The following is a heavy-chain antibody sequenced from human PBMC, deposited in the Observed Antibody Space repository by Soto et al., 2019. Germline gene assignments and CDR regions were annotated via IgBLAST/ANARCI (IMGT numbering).Heavy chain of an antibody. CDR3: ARAGVRFLEDMPYYLHGMDV. CDR2: LYYGRSA. J-gene: IGHJ6*02. D-gene: IGHD3-3*01. CDR1: GDSIGSHC. Sequence: SETLSVPCAVSGDSIGSHCCLWIRQPQGKGLESIGYLYYGRSANYNPSLKSRVTLSVDTSTNQCSLTLSSMTAADTAVYYCARAGVRFLEDMPYYLHGMDVWGQGTTVTVSS. V-gene: IGHV4-59*11.